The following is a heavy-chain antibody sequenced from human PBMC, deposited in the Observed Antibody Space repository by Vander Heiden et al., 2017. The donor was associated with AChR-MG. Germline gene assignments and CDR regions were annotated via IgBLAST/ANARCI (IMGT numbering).Heavy chain of an antibody. V-gene: IGHV3-73*01. CDR1: GFTFSGSA. CDR2: IRSKANSDAT. D-gene: IGHD6-19*01. J-gene: IGHJ4*02. CDR3: TRPGAVAGYFDY. Sequence: EVQLVASGGGLVQPGGSLKLSCAASGFTFSGSAMHWVRQASGKGLEWVGRIRSKANSDATAYAASVKGRFTISRDDSKNTAYLQMNSLKTEDTAVYYCTRPGAVAGYFDYWGQGTLVTVSS.